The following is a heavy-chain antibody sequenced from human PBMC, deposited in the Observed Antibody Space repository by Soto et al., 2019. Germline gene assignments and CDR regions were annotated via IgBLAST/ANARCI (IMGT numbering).Heavy chain of an antibody. J-gene: IGHJ6*02. CDR3: ARGRHLFWVYDDYYYYGMDV. Sequence: QVQLVQSGAEVKKPGSSVKVSCTASGGTFSSYAISWVRQAPGQGLEWMGGIIPIFGTANYAQKFQGRVTITADESTRTAYMELNSLRSEDTAVYYCARGRHLFWVYDDYYYYGMDVWGQGTTVTVSS. D-gene: IGHD2-8*01. V-gene: IGHV1-69*01. CDR2: IIPIFGTA. CDR1: GGTFSSYA.